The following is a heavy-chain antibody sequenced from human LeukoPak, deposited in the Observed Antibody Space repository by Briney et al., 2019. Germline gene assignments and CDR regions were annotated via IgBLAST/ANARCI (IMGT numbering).Heavy chain of an antibody. CDR2: ISSGSSFQ. CDR1: GFDFGIYA. V-gene: IGHV3-21*01. Sequence: KPGGSLRLSCAASGFDFGIYAIDWVRQAPGRGLEWVSSISSGSSFQNYADSVKGRFTISRDNAKNSVYLQMNRLRAEDTAVYFCAREGDPPGFYYSHHLDVWGKGTTVTVS. D-gene: IGHD3-16*01. J-gene: IGHJ6*03. CDR3: AREGDPPGFYYSHHLDV.